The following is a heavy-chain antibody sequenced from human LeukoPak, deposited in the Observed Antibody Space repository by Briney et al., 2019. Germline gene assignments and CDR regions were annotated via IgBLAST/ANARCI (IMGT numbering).Heavy chain of an antibody. D-gene: IGHD2-21*02. J-gene: IGHJ6*03. CDR1: GFSVSSNY. Sequence: GGSLRLSCAVSGFSVSSNYMNWVRQAPGRGLEWVSVLYRDGSTYYADSVKGRFTISRDNSKNTLYLQMNSLRVEDTAVYYCARDSGDGDYTPDMDLWGKGTTVTVSS. V-gene: IGHV3-53*01. CDR3: ARDSGDGDYTPDMDL. CDR2: LYRDGST.